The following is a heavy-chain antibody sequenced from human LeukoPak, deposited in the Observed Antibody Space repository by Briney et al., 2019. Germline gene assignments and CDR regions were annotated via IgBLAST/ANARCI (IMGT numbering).Heavy chain of an antibody. Sequence: ASVKVSCKASGYTLTSYGISWVRQAPGQGLEWMGWISAYNGNTNYAQKLQGRVTMTTDTSTSTAYMELRSLRSDDTAVYYCARGVTGTTPGDWFDPWGQGTLVTVSS. CDR3: ARGVTGTTPGDWFDP. CDR2: ISAYNGNT. J-gene: IGHJ5*02. CDR1: GYTLTSYG. V-gene: IGHV1-18*01. D-gene: IGHD1-7*01.